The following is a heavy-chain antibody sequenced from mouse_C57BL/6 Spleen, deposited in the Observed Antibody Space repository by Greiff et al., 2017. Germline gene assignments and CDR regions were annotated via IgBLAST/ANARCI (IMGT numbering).Heavy chain of an antibody. J-gene: IGHJ4*01. Sequence: DVQLVESGGGLVKPGGSLKLSCAASGFTFSSYAMSWVRQTPEKRLEWVATISDGGSYTYYPDNVKGRFTISRDNAKNNLYLQMSHLKSEDTAMYYCARYYSNYEGAMDYWGQGTSVTVSS. D-gene: IGHD2-5*01. CDR2: ISDGGSYT. V-gene: IGHV5-4*01. CDR3: ARYYSNYEGAMDY. CDR1: GFTFSSYA.